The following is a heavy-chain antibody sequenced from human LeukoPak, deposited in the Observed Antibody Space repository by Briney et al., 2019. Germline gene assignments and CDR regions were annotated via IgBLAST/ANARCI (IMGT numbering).Heavy chain of an antibody. J-gene: IGHJ4*02. CDR2: ISDNGGGR. D-gene: IGHD4/OR15-4a*01. CDR1: GFIFRNYA. CDR3: AKESGALGAPLYDY. V-gene: IGHV3-23*01. Sequence: PGGSLRLSCGASGFIFRNYAMSWVRQAPGEGLEWVSGISDNGGGRYCADSVKGRFTISRDNSKNMLYLQMNSLRAEDTAVYYCAKESGALGAPLYDYWGRGILVTASS.